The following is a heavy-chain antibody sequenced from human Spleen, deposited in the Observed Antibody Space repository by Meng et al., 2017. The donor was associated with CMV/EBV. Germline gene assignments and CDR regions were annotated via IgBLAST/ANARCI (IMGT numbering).Heavy chain of an antibody. CDR3: ARAGYCSSTSCYISGAGDWFDP. CDR2: ISSSSSYI. CDR1: GFTFSSYS. J-gene: IGHJ5*02. Sequence: GESLKISCAASGFTFSSYSMNWVRQAPGKGLEWVSSISSSSSYIYYADSVKGRFTISRDNAKNSLYLQMNSLRAEDTAVYYCARAGYCSSTSCYISGAGDWFDPWGQGTLVTVS. V-gene: IGHV3-21*01. D-gene: IGHD2-2*02.